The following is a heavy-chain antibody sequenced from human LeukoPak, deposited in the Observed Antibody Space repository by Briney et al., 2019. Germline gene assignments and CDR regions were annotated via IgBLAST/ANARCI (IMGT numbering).Heavy chain of an antibody. Sequence: GGSLRLSCAASGFTFSSYSMNWVRRAPGKGLEWVSYISSSSSTIYYADSVKGRFTISRDNAKNSLYLQMNSLRAEDTAVYYCARGDDYGDYGGQGTLVTVSS. J-gene: IGHJ4*02. CDR2: ISSSSSTI. V-gene: IGHV3-48*01. CDR3: ARGDDYGDY. CDR1: GFTFSSYS.